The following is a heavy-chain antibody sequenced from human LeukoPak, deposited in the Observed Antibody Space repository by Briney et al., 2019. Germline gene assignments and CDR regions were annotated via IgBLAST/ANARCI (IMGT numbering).Heavy chain of an antibody. D-gene: IGHD1-14*01. CDR2: ISSSSSTI. J-gene: IGHJ3*02. CDR1: GFTFSSYS. CDR3: ARITLPDPRGAFDI. V-gene: IGHV3-48*04. Sequence: GGSLRLSCAASGFTFSSYSMNWVRQAPGKGLEWVSYISSSSSTIYYADSVKGRFTISRDNAKNSLYLQMNSLRAEDTAVYYCARITLPDPRGAFDIWGQGTMVTVSS.